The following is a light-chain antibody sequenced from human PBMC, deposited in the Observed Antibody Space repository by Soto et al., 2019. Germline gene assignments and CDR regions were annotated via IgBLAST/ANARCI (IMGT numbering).Light chain of an antibody. CDR1: QSISTW. J-gene: IGKJ1*01. V-gene: IGKV1-5*01. CDR3: QQYNSDSRT. Sequence: DIQMTQSPSTLSASVGDRVTITCRASQSISTWLAWYQQKPGNAPKLLIFDASNLESGLPSRFSGSGSGTEFSPTIDSLPPDDFATYYCQQYNSDSRTFGQGTELYIK. CDR2: DAS.